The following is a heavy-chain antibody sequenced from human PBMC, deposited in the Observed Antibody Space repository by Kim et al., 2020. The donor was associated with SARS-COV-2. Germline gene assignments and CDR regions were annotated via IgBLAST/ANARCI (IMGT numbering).Heavy chain of an antibody. Sequence: GGSLRLSCAASGFTFSSYAMHWVRQAPGKGLEWVAVISYDGSNKYYADSVKGRFTISRDNSKNTLYLQMNSLRAEDTAVYYCASDSRDVDTAMVLDYWGQGTLVTVSS. J-gene: IGHJ4*02. CDR3: ASDSRDVDTAMVLDY. CDR1: GFTFSSYA. CDR2: ISYDGSNK. D-gene: IGHD5-18*01. V-gene: IGHV3-30*04.